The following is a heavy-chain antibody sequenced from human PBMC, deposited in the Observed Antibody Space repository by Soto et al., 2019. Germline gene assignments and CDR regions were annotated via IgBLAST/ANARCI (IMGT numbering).Heavy chain of an antibody. CDR2: IYYSGST. CDR3: ARAKIQWLGHYGMDV. Sequence: PSETLSLTCTVSGGSISSYYWSWIRQPPGKGLKWIGYIYYSGSTNYNPSLKSRVTISVDTSKNQFSLKLSSVTAADTAVYYCARAKIQWLGHYGMDVWGQGTTVTVSS. J-gene: IGHJ6*02. V-gene: IGHV4-59*01. D-gene: IGHD6-19*01. CDR1: GGSISSYY.